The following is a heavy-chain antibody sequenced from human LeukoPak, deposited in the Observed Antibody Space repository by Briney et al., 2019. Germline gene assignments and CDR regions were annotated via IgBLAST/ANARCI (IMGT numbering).Heavy chain of an antibody. CDR3: VRGFRGGPFDY. J-gene: IGHJ4*02. CDR2: INTDGSST. V-gene: IGHV3-74*01. CDR1: GFTFSSYW. Sequence: AGSLRLSCAASGFTFSSYWMHWVRQAPGKGLVWVSRINTDGSSTSYADSVKGRFTISRDNAENSLYLQMNSLRADDTALYYCVRGFRGGPFDYWGQGTLVTVSS. D-gene: IGHD3-10*01.